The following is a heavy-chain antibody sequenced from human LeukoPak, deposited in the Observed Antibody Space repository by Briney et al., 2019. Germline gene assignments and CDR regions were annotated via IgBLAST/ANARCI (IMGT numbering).Heavy chain of an antibody. J-gene: IGHJ6*02. CDR3: AKEGKDYDFWSGYGSMDV. CDR1: GFTFSSYW. V-gene: IGHV3-30*18. D-gene: IGHD3-3*01. CDR2: ISYDGSNK. Sequence: PGGSLRLSCAASGFTFSSYWMNWVRQAPGKGLEWVAVISYDGSNKRYADAVKGRFTISGDNSKNTLYLQMNSLGAEDTAVYYCAKEGKDYDFWSGYGSMDVWGQGTTVIVSS.